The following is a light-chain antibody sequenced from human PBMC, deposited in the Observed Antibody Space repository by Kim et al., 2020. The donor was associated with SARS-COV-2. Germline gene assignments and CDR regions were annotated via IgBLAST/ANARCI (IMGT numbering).Light chain of an antibody. CDR1: SPHSGAGYD. CDR3: QSYDSSLSGSV. J-gene: IGLJ3*02. V-gene: IGLV1-40*01. Sequence: RVTISCTGGSPHSGAGYDLHWYEQLPGTAPKLLIYGNSKRPSGGPDRFSGSKSGTSASLAITGLQAEDEADYYCQSYDSSLSGSVFGGGTKVTVL. CDR2: GNS.